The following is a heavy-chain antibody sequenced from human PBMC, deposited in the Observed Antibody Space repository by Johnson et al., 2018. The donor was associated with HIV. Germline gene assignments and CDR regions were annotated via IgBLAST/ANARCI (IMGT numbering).Heavy chain of an antibody. CDR3: AREGTVSYGCALDI. J-gene: IGHJ3*02. Sequence: QVQLVESGGGLVQPGGSLRLSCAASGFTFSSYAMHWVRQAPGKGLEWVAVISYDGSNKYYADSVKGRFTISRDNSKNTLYLQMNSLRAEDTAVYYCAREGTVSYGCALDIWGQGTMVTVSS. CDR1: GFTFSSYA. CDR2: ISYDGSNK. V-gene: IGHV3-30*14. D-gene: IGHD4-17*01.